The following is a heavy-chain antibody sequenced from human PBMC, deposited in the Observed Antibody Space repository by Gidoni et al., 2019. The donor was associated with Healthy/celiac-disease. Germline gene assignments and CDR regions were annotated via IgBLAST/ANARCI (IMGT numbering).Heavy chain of an antibody. J-gene: IGHJ4*02. CDR3: ARDQITMVRGVTYRLFDY. CDR1: GGSFSGYY. V-gene: IGHV4-34*01. D-gene: IGHD3-10*01. CDR2: INHSGST. Sequence: QVQLQQWGAGLLKPSETLSLTCAVYGGSFSGYYWSWIRQPPGKGLEWIGEINHSGSTNYNPSLKSRVTISVDTSKNQFSLKLSSVTAADTAVYYCARDQITMVRGVTYRLFDYWGQGTLVTVSS.